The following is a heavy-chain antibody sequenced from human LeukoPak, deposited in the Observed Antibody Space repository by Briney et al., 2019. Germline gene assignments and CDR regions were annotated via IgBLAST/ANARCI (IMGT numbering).Heavy chain of an antibody. CDR1: GFTFSSYA. CDR3: ARDRSYFEAPDY. J-gene: IGHJ4*02. CDR2: ISSNGGST. V-gene: IGHV3-64*01. Sequence: GGSLRLSCAASGFTFSSYAMHWVRQAPGKGLEYVSAISSNGGSTYYANSVKGRFTISRDNSKDTLYLQMGSLRAEDMAVYYCARDRSYFEAPDYWGQGTLVTVSS. D-gene: IGHD2/OR15-2a*01.